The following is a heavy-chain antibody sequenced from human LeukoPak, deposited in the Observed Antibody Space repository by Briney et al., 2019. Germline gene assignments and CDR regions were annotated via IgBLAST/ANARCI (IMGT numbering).Heavy chain of an antibody. J-gene: IGHJ4*02. CDR2: IYISGST. CDR3: ARGVPAAKDYFDY. V-gene: IGHV4-4*07. D-gene: IGHD2-2*01. CDR1: GGSMSYYY. Sequence: PSETLSLTCTVSGGSMSYYYWSWIRQPAGKGLEWIGCIYISGSTNYNPSLKSRVTMSVETSKNQFSLKLSSVTAADTAVYYCARGVPAAKDYFDYWGQGTLVTVSS.